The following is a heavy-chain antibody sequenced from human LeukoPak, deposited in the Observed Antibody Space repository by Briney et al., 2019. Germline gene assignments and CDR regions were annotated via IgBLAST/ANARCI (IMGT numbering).Heavy chain of an antibody. CDR3: ARGSVYYYDSSGYYGS. V-gene: IGHV4-59*01. CDR2: IYSSGST. CDR1: GGSFSGYY. Sequence: PSETLSLTCAVYGGSFSGYYWSWIRQPPGKGLEWIGYIYSSGSTNYNPSLKSRVTISVDTSKNQFSLKLSSVTAADTAVYYCARGSVYYYDSSGYYGSWGQGTLVTVSS. D-gene: IGHD3-22*01. J-gene: IGHJ5*02.